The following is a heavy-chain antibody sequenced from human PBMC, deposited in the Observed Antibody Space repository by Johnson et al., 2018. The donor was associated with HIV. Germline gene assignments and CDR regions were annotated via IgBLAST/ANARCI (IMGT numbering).Heavy chain of an antibody. D-gene: IGHD6-6*01. CDR2: ISYDGTYK. CDR1: GFTFTTYA. CDR3: ARDVIKVIAARDDAFDI. V-gene: IGHV3-30*04. J-gene: IGHJ3*02. Sequence: VESGGGMVQPGRSLRLSCAASGFTFTTYALHWVRRAPGKGLECVAVISYDGTYKYYADSVKGRFTISRDNAKNSLYLQMNSLRAEDTAVYYCARDVIKVIAARDDAFDIWGQGTMVTVSS.